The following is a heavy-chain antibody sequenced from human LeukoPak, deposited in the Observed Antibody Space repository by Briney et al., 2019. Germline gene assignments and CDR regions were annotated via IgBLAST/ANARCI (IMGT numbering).Heavy chain of an antibody. V-gene: IGHV1-46*01. CDR2: INTKTGST. D-gene: IGHD3-22*01. J-gene: IGHJ4*02. CDR3: ARGVHVRVYDSNPHYGHY. Sequence: ASVKVSCKASGYTFTSYYIIWVRQAPGQGLEWMGIINTKTGSTSYSQKFQGRVTMTRDMSTSTVYLELSSLRSEDTALYYCARGVHVRVYDSNPHYGHYWGQGTLVTVSS. CDR1: GYTFTSYY.